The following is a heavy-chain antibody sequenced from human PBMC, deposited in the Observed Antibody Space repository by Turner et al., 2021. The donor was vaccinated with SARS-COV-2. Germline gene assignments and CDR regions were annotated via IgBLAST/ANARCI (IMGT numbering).Heavy chain of an antibody. J-gene: IGHJ3*02. V-gene: IGHV3-30-3*01. D-gene: IGHD2-21*01. CDR1: GFPFRSYA. CDR3: ARGGLGVNAFDI. Sequence: QVQLVESGGGVVQPGRSLSLSCAASGFPFRSYAMHWVRQAPGKGLEWVAVISYDGNNKYYADSVKGRFTISRDNSKNTLYLQMNSLRAEDTAVYYCARGGLGVNAFDIWGQGTMVTVSS. CDR2: ISYDGNNK.